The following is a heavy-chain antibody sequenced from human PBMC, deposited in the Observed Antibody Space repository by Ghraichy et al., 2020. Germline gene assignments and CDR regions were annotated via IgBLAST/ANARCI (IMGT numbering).Heavy chain of an antibody. CDR2: IIPIFGTA. J-gene: IGHJ6*02. CDR3: ASSYDFWSGYYTDYYYYGMDV. V-gene: IGHV1-69*06. D-gene: IGHD3-3*01. Sequence: SVKVSCKASGGTFSSYAISWVRQAPGQGLEWMGGIIPIFGTANYAQKFQGRVTITADKSTSTAYMELSSLRSEDTAVYYCASSYDFWSGYYTDYYYYGMDVWGQGTTVTVSS. CDR1: GGTFSSYA.